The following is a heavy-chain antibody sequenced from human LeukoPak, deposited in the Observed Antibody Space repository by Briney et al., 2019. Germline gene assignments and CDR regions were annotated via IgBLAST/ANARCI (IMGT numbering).Heavy chain of an antibody. Sequence: PGGSLRLSCAASGFTFSNYWMSWVRQPPGKGLEWIGEINHSGSTNYNPSLKSRVTISVDTSKNQFSLKLSSVTAADTAVYFCARGPPTDYYDSSGFYYVFDYWGQGTLVTVSS. CDR3: ARGPPTDYYDSSGFYYVFDY. V-gene: IGHV4-34*01. CDR1: GFTFSNYW. J-gene: IGHJ4*02. D-gene: IGHD3-22*01. CDR2: INHSGST.